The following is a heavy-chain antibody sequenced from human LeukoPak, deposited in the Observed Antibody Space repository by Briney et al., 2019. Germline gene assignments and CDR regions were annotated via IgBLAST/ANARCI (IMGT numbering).Heavy chain of an antibody. CDR2: IYDSGST. CDR3: ARGRIGGPKAPFDY. V-gene: IGHV4-59*11. J-gene: IGHJ4*02. Sequence: SETLSLTCTVSGGSLSNHYWSWIRQPPGKGLEWIGHIYDSGSTTYNPSLKSRVTMSVHTSKNQFSLNLSSVTAADTAVYYCARGRIGGPKAPFDYWGQGTLVTVSS. D-gene: IGHD3-16*01. CDR1: GGSLSNHY.